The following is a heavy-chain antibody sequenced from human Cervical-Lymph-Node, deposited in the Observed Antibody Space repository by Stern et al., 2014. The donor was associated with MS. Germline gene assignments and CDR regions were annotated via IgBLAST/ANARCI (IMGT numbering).Heavy chain of an antibody. V-gene: IGHV5-51*03. J-gene: IGHJ4*02. Sequence: EVQLVESGAEVKKPGESLKISCKGSGYSFTNYWIGWVRQMPGKGLEWMGIIYPGDSDTRYSPSFQGQVTISADKSISTAYLQWSSLKASDTAMYYCARRGDSGYDDVPLDYWGQGTLVTVSS. CDR1: GYSFTNYW. CDR3: ARRGDSGYDDVPLDY. CDR2: IYPGDSDT. D-gene: IGHD5-12*01.